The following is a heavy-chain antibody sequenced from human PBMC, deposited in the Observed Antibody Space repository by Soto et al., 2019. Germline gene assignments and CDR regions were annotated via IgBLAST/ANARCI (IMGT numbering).Heavy chain of an antibody. CDR1: GYTFTSYG. CDR2: LSAYNGNT. D-gene: IGHD2-2*01. Sequence: QVQLVQSGAEVKKPGASVKVSCKASGYTFTSYGISWVRQAPGQGLEWMGWLSAYNGNTNYAQKLQGRVTMTTDTSTSTAYMELRSLRSDDTAVYYCARAAAQEVYYYYGMDVWGQGTTVTVSS. CDR3: ARAAAQEVYYYYGMDV. V-gene: IGHV1-18*04. J-gene: IGHJ6*02.